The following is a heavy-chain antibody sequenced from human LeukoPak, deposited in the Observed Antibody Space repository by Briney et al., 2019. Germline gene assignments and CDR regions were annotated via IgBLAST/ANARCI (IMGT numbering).Heavy chain of an antibody. CDR2: ISGSSAAI. D-gene: IGHD6-13*01. J-gene: IGHJ6*03. V-gene: IGHV3-48*01. Sequence: GGSLRLSCAASGFSFSNYAMNWVRQAPGKGLEWVSYISGSSAAIYYADSVVGRFTISRDKAKNSLYLQMNSLRAEDTAVYYCARDPSRGYNYYSYMDVWGKGTTVTVSS. CDR1: GFSFSNYA. CDR3: ARDPSRGYNYYSYMDV.